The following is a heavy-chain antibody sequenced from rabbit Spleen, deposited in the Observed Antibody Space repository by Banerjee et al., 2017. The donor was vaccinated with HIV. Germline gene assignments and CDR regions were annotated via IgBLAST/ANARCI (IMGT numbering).Heavy chain of an antibody. D-gene: IGHD2-1*01. V-gene: IGHV1S40*01. J-gene: IGHJ6*01. Sequence: QSLGESGGDLVKPGASLTLTCTASGFSFSSSDYMCWVRQAPGKGLEWISCIAGSGSGFAYSATWAKGRFTCSKTSSTTVTLQMTSLTVADTATYFCARSTYGYDDYGDLYYAAMDLWGQGTIVTVS. CDR3: ARSTYGYDDYGDLYYAAMDL. CDR1: GFSFSSSDY. CDR2: IAGSGSGFA.